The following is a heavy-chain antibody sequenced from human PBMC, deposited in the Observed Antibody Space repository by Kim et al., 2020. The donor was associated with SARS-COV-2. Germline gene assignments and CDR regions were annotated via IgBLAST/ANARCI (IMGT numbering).Heavy chain of an antibody. J-gene: IGHJ4*02. CDR2: ISYDGSNK. V-gene: IGHV3-30*03. D-gene: IGHD6-13*01. Sequence: GGSLRLSCAASGFTFSSYGMHWVRQAPGKGLEWVAVISYDGSNKYYADSVKGRFTISRDNSKNTLYLQMNSLRAEDTAVYYCAAAFCGIAAAGTGQNWACPVYWGQGTLVTVSS. CDR3: AAAFCGIAAAGTGQNWACPVY. CDR1: GFTFSSYG.